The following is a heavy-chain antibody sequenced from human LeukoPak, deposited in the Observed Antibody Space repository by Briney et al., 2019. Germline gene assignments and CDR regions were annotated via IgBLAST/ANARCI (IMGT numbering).Heavy chain of an antibody. CDR3: ARAAVIAGGSAY. CDR1: GFTFSSSW. J-gene: IGHJ4*02. D-gene: IGHD6-13*01. CDR2: INSDGSST. Sequence: GGSLRLSCAASGFTFSSSWMHWVRQAPGKGLVWVSRINSDGSSTTYADSVKGRFTISRDNAKNTLYLQMNSLRAEDMAVYYCARAAVIAGGSAYWGQGTLVTVSS. V-gene: IGHV3-74*01.